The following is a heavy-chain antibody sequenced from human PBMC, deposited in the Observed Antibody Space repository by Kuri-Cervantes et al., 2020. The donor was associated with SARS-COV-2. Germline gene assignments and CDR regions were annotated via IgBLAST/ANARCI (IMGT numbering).Heavy chain of an antibody. CDR2: ISSGSDTI. J-gene: IGHJ4*02. D-gene: IGHD6-19*01. CDR3: AKDNRGTIAVAGTHFDY. V-gene: IGHV3-43*01. Sequence: GESLKISCAASGFTFTDYSMNWVRQTPGKGLEWLSHISSGSDTIYYADSVRGRFTISRDNSKNSLYLQMNSLRTEDTALYYCAKDNRGTIAVAGTHFDYWGQGTLVTVSS. CDR1: GFTFTDYS.